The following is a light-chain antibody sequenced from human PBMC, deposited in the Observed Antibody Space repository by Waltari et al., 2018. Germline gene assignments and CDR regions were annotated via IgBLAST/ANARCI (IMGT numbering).Light chain of an antibody. Sequence: QSVLTQPPSASGTPGQTVTIVCSGINSNIGSNDVHWYQQVPGTAPQLLIYRSGHLPSSVPGRFSGAKSGTSASVAISGLRSEDESDDYCAVWDDGLRGWVFGGGTKVTVL. CDR2: RSG. CDR1: NSNIGSND. J-gene: IGLJ3*02. V-gene: IGLV1-47*01. CDR3: AVWDDGLRGWV.